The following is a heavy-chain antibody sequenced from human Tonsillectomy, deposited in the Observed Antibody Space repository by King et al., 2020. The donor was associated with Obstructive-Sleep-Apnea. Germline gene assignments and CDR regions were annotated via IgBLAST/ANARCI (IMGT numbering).Heavy chain of an antibody. J-gene: IGHJ5*02. Sequence: QLVQSGAEVKKPGESLKISCKGSGYSFTNYWIGWVRQMPGKGLEWMGIIYPGDSDTRYSPSFQGQVTISVDKSISTAYLQWSGLKASDTAMYYCARHGVDTTMVTWFDPWGQGTLVTVSS. CDR1: GYSFTNYW. D-gene: IGHD5-18*01. V-gene: IGHV5-51*01. CDR2: IYPGDSDT. CDR3: ARHGVDTTMVTWFDP.